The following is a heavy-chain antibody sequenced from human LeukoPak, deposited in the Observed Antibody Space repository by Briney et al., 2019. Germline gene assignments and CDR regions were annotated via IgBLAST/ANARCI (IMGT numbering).Heavy chain of an antibody. CDR2: IKSDGSST. J-gene: IGHJ4*02. Sequence: GGSLRLSCAASGFTFSSYWMHWVRQVPGKGVVWISRIKSDGSSTSYADSVKGRFTISRDNAKNTLYLQMNSLRAEDTAVYYCAREYYDILTGYYNWFRYFDYWGQGTLVTVSS. D-gene: IGHD3-9*01. V-gene: IGHV3-74*01. CDR1: GFTFSSYW. CDR3: AREYYDILTGYYNWFRYFDY.